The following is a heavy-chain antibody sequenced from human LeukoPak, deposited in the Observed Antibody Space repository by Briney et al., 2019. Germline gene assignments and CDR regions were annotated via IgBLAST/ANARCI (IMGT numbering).Heavy chain of an antibody. V-gene: IGHV3-48*01. Sequence: GGSLRLSCAASGFTFSSYGMSWVRQAPGKGLEWVSYISSFSGTINYADSVKGRFTISRDNAKNSLYLQMNSLRAEDTAVYYCARVVNHGYSDYWGQGTLVTVSS. CDR1: GFTFSSYG. CDR2: ISSFSGTI. J-gene: IGHJ4*02. D-gene: IGHD4-17*01. CDR3: ARVVNHGYSDY.